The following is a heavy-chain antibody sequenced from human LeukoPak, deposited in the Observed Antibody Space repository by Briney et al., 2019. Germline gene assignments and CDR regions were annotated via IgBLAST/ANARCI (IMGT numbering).Heavy chain of an antibody. CDR3: AKGGDYALDY. D-gene: IGHD4-17*01. Sequence: GGSLRLSCAAPGYSHSISGIHWVRQAPGKGLDWLAFIQYDGRNKYYADSVKGRFTMSRDNSKNTLTMFLQMNSLSVEDTAVYYCAKGGDYALDYWGQGTLVTVSS. J-gene: IGHJ4*02. CDR2: IQYDGRNK. CDR1: GYSHSISG. V-gene: IGHV3-30*02.